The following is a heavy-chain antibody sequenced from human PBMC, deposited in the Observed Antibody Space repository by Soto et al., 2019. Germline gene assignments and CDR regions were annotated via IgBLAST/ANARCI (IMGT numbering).Heavy chain of an antibody. CDR1: GFSLSTSGVG. J-gene: IGHJ4*02. V-gene: IGHV2-5*02. CDR2: IYWDDDK. Sequence: QITLKESGPTLVKPTQTLTLTCTFSGFSLSTSGVGVGWISQPPGKALEWLALIYWDDDKRYSPSLKSRLTITKDTSKNQVVLTMTNMDSVDTATYYCAHDSALSDGYSHAYLGQGTLVTVSS. CDR3: AHDSALSDGYSHAY. D-gene: IGHD5-18*01.